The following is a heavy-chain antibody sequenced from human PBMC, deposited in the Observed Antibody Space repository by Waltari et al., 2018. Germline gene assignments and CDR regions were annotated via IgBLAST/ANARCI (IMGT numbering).Heavy chain of an antibody. CDR1: GYSISSGYY. J-gene: IGHJ5*02. CDR3: ARDPGQGVPIGNWFDP. V-gene: IGHV4-38-2*02. Sequence: QVQLQESGPGLVKPSETLSLTCAVSGYSISSGYYWGWIRTPPGKGLEWIGSIYHSGSTYYNPSLKSRVTISVDTSKNQFSLKLSSVTAADTAVYYCARDPGQGVPIGNWFDPWGQGTLVTVSS. D-gene: IGHD2-2*01. CDR2: IYHSGST.